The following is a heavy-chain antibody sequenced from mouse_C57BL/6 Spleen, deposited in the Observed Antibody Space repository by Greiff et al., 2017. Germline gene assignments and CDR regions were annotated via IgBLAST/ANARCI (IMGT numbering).Heavy chain of an antibody. V-gene: IGHV14-4*01. J-gene: IGHJ2*01. CDR1: GFNIKDDY. D-gene: IGHD1-1*01. CDR2: IDPENGDT. CDR3: TTWTTVVATDYFDY. Sequence: VQLQQSGAELVRPGASVKLSCTASGFNIKDDYMHWVKQRPEQGLEWIGWIDPENGDTEYASKFQGKATITADTSSNTAYLQLSSLTSEDTAVYYCTTWTTVVATDYFDYWGQGTTLTVSA.